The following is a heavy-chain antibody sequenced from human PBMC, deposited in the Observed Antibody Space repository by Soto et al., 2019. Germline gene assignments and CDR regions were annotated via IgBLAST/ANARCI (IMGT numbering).Heavy chain of an antibody. CDR3: ARGVAASGFDL. Sequence: SQTLSLTCAISGDSVSSDTAAWNLISSSPSRGLEWLGRTYYRSNWRHDYAVSVKSRITVKPDTYKNHFSLQLNSVTPDDTAVYYCARGVAASGFDLWCQGTVVTVSS. V-gene: IGHV6-1*01. CDR2: TYYRSNWRH. J-gene: IGHJ4*02. D-gene: IGHD2-21*02. CDR1: GDSVSSDTAA.